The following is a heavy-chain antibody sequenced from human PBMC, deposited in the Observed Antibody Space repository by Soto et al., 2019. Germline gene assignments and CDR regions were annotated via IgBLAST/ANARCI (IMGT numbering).Heavy chain of an antibody. CDR2: IKTRADGGTA. J-gene: IGHJ4*02. CDR3: TTDIRWELPPSDH. CDR1: GFTFSNAW. Sequence: EVQLVESGGGLVKPGESLTLSCAASGFTFSNAWMSWVRQAPGKGLEWVGRIKTRADGGTADYAAPVQVRFTISRDDLTNTLYLHMNSLKTEDTAVYYCTTDIRWELPPSDHCGQGTLVTVSS. D-gene: IGHD1-26*01. V-gene: IGHV3-15*01.